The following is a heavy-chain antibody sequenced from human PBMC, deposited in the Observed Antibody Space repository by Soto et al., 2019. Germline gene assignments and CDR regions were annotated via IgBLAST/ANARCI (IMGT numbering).Heavy chain of an antibody. CDR2: MNPNSGNK. V-gene: IGHV1-8*01. Sequence: ASVKVSCKASGYTFTSYDINWVRQATGQGLGRMGWMNPNSGNKGYAQKFQGRVTMTRNTSISTAYMELSSLRSEDTAVYYCERRPTKYYYGSGRQFWAMDVWGQGTTVTVSS. J-gene: IGHJ6*02. CDR1: GYTFTSYD. D-gene: IGHD3-10*01. CDR3: ERRPTKYYYGSGRQFWAMDV.